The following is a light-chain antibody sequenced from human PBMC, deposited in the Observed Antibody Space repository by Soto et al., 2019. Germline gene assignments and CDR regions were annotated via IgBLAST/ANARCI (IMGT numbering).Light chain of an antibody. CDR3: QQLDSYPPLT. J-gene: IGKJ4*01. Sequence: DIQLTQSPSFLSASVGDRVTITCRASQGISSYLAWYQQKPGKAPKLLIYAASTLQSGVTSRFSGSGSGTEFTLTFGGLQPEDFATYYCQQLDSYPPLTFGGGTKVESK. V-gene: IGKV1-9*01. CDR2: AAS. CDR1: QGISSY.